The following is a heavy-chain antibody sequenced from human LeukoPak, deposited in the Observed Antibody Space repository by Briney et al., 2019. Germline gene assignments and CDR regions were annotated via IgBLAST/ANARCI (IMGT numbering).Heavy chain of an antibody. J-gene: IGHJ4*02. CDR2: INHSGST. V-gene: IGHV4-34*01. Sequence: SETLSLTCAVYGESFSGYYCSWIRQPPGKGLEWIGEINHSGSTNYNPSLKSRVTISVDTSKNQFSLKLSSVTAADTAVYYCGREDTAMAYFDYWGQGTLVIVSS. CDR3: GREDTAMAYFDY. CDR1: GESFSGYY. D-gene: IGHD5-18*01.